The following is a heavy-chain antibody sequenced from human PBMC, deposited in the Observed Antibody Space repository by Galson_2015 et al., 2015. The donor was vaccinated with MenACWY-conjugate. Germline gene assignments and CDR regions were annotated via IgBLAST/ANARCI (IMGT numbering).Heavy chain of an antibody. V-gene: IGHV3-74*01. CDR1: GISISNYW. D-gene: IGHD3-10*02. J-gene: IGHJ6*03. Sequence: SLRLSCAASGISISNYWMHWVRQAPGKGLVWVSRINSDGSSRSYADSVRGRFTISRDNAKNTLYLQMSSLRAEDTAVYYCARDQKVGMFDYYYLDVWGKGTTVTVSS. CDR3: ARDQKVGMFDYYYLDV. CDR2: INSDGSSR.